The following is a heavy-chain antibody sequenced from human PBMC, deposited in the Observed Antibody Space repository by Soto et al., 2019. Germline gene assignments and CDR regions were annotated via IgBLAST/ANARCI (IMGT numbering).Heavy chain of an antibody. D-gene: IGHD3-22*01. CDR3: ARDPYYDSSGYPTVDY. CDR1: GFTFSSYG. CDR2: IWYDGSNK. J-gene: IGHJ4*02. V-gene: IGHV3-33*01. Sequence: GGSLRLSCVASGFTFSSYGMHWVRQAPGKGLEWVAVIWYDGSNKYYADSVKGRFTISRDNSKNTLYLQMNSLRAEDTAVYYCARDPYYDSSGYPTVDYWGQGTLVTVSS.